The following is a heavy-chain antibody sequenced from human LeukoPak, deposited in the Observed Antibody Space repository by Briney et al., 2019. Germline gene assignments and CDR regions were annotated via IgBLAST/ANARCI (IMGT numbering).Heavy chain of an antibody. V-gene: IGHV1-3*01. CDR1: GYTFTSYA. CDR3: ARSYDYPGDFDY. J-gene: IGHJ4*02. CDR2: INAGNGNT. Sequence: ASVKVSCKASGYTFTSYAMHWVRQAPGQRLEWMGWINAGNGNTKYSQKFQGRVTITRDTSASTAYMELSSLRSEDTAVYYCARSYDYPGDFDYWGQGTLVTVSS. D-gene: IGHD4-11*01.